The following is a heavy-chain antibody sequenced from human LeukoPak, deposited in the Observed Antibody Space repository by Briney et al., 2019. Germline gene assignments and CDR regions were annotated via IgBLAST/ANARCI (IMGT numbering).Heavy chain of an antibody. Sequence: GGSLRLSCAASGFTFSSYAMTWVRQAPGXGLEWVSAISGRGTTYYADSVKGRFTISRDNSKNTLYLQMNSLRAEDTAVYYCAKDPMVRGSTYDYWGQGTLVTVSS. D-gene: IGHD3-10*01. J-gene: IGHJ4*02. CDR1: GFTFSSYA. CDR3: AKDPMVRGSTYDY. V-gene: IGHV3-23*01. CDR2: ISGRGTT.